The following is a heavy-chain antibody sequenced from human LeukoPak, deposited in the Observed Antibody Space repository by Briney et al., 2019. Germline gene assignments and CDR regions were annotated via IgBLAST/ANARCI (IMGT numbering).Heavy chain of an antibody. CDR1: GGTFSSYA. CDR3: ARVLIAALHYYYYGMDV. Sequence: SVKVSCKASGGTFSSYAISWVRQAPGQGLEWMGRIIPILGIANYAQKFQGRVTITADKSTSTAFMELSSLRSEDTAVYYCARVLIAALHYYYYGMDVWGQGTTVTVSS. D-gene: IGHD6-6*01. CDR2: IIPILGIA. V-gene: IGHV1-69*04. J-gene: IGHJ6*02.